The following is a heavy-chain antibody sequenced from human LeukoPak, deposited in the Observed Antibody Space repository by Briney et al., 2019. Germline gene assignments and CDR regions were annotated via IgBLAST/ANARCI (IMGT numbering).Heavy chain of an antibody. V-gene: IGHV1-69*06. CDR2: IIPIFGTA. CDR1: GGTFSSYA. Sequence: GASVKVSCKASGGTFSSYAISWVRQAPGQGLEWMGGIIPIFGTANYAQKFQGRVTITADKSTSTAYMELSSLRSEDTAVYYCAISGYSGYDYRPPFDYWGQGTLVTVSS. CDR3: AISGYSGYDYRPPFDY. J-gene: IGHJ4*02. D-gene: IGHD5-12*01.